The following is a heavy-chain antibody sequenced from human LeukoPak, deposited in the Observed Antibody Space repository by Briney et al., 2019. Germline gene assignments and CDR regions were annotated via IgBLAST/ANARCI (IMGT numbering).Heavy chain of an antibody. CDR2: ISAYNGNT. CDR3: ARDLGSGDY. CDR1: GYTFTSFG. D-gene: IGHD1-26*01. J-gene: IGHJ4*02. Sequence: ASVKVSCKASGYTFTSFGISWVRQAPGQGLEWMGWISAYNGNTNYAQKFLGRVTMTTDTSTSTAFMELKSLRSDDTAVYYCARDLGSGDYWGQGTLVTVSS. V-gene: IGHV1-18*01.